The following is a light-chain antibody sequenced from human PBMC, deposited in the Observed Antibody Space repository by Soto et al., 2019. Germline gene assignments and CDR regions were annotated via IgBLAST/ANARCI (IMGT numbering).Light chain of an antibody. Sequence: QSALTQPPSASGSPGQSVTISCTGTSSDVGAYNYVSWYQQHPGKAPKLMIYKVSKRPSGVPDRFSGSKSGNTASLTVSGLQAEDEADYYCSSYAGSNNVVFGGGTKLTVL. V-gene: IGLV2-8*01. CDR3: SSYAGSNNVV. CDR1: SSDVGAYNY. J-gene: IGLJ2*01. CDR2: KVS.